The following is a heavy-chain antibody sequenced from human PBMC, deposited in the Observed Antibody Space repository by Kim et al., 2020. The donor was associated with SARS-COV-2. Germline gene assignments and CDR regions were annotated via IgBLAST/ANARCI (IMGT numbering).Heavy chain of an antibody. CDR1: GGPINSPSNY. J-gene: IGHJ6*02. CDR3: ARHTGGSYSSSWVYGMGV. Sequence: SETLSLTCTVAGGPINSPSNYWGWVRQPPGKGLEWIASIYYRGTTYYNPSLRSRVTMSVDTSENQFSLVLRSLTAADTAKYYFARHTGGSYSSSWVYGMGVWGQGTTVTVSS. V-gene: IGHV4-39*01. CDR2: IYYRGTT. D-gene: IGHD6-13*01.